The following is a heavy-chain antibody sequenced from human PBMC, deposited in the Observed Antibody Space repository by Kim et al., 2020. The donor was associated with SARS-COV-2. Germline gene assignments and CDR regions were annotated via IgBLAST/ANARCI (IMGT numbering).Heavy chain of an antibody. D-gene: IGHD5-18*01. J-gene: IGHJ5*02. Sequence: GGSLRLSCAASGFTFSSYAMSWVRQAPGKGLEWVSAISGSGGSTYYADSVKGRFTISRDNSKNTLYLQMNSLRAEDTAVYYCATTIDGGYSYDWGNWFDPWGQGTLVTVSS. CDR2: ISGSGGST. V-gene: IGHV3-23*01. CDR3: ATTIDGGYSYDWGNWFDP. CDR1: GFTFSSYA.